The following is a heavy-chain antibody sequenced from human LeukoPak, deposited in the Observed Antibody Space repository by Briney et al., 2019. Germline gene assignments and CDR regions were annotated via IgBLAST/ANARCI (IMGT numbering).Heavy chain of an antibody. CDR2: IKEDGSEN. J-gene: IGHJ4*02. CDR1: GFTFSMYW. CDR3: ARGVDTLLWFGELLSPGEFDH. D-gene: IGHD3-10*01. V-gene: IGHV3-7*03. Sequence: GGSLRLSCTASGFTFSMYWMSWVRQAPGKGLEWVANIKEDGSENYYVDSVKGRFTISRDNAKNSLYLQMSSLRAEDTAVYYCARGVDTLLWFGELLSPGEFDHWGQGTLVTVSP.